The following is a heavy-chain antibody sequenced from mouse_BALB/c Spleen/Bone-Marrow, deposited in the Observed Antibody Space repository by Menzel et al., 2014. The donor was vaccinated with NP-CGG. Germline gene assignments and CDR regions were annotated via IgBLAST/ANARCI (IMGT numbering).Heavy chain of an antibody. V-gene: IGHV1-80*01. Sequence: QVQLKESGAELVRPGSSVKISCKASGYAFSIYWMNWVKQRPGQGLEWIGQIYPGDDDTDYNGKFKGKATLTADRSSSTAYMQLNSLTSEDSAVYFCAIGGSSNDYWGQGPTLTVYS. D-gene: IGHD2-14*01. CDR2: IYPGDDDT. CDR1: GYAFSIYW. J-gene: IGHJ2*01. CDR3: AIGGSSNDY.